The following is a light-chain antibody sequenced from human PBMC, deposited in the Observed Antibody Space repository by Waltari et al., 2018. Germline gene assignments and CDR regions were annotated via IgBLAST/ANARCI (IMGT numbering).Light chain of an antibody. J-gene: IGKJ2*03. Sequence: DIQMTQSPSSLSASVGARVTITCRASHDIGTYLNWYQHKPGKAPKLLIYSASTLHSGVPPRFSGSGSGTDYTLTIFDLQPEDFATYYCQQTYITPPHSFGQGTKLEI. CDR1: HDIGTY. CDR3: QQTYITPPHS. V-gene: IGKV1-39*01. CDR2: SAS.